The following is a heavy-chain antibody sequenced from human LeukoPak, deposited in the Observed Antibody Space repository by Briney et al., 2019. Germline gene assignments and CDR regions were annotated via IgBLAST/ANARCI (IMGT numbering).Heavy chain of an antibody. D-gene: IGHD2-2*01. CDR2: IIPIFGTA. CDR3: ARSPILTDIVVVPAANYYYMAV. J-gene: IGHJ6*03. V-gene: IGHV1-69*06. CDR1: GGTFSSYA. Sequence: SVKVSCKASGGTFSSYAISWVRQAPGQGREWMGGIIPIFGTANYAQKFQGRVTITAGKSTSTAYMELSSLRSEDTAVYYCARSPILTDIVVVPAANYYYMAVWGKGTTVTVSS.